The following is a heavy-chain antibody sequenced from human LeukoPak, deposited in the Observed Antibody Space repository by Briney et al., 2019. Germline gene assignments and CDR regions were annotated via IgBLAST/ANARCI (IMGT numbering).Heavy chain of an antibody. D-gene: IGHD5-12*01. CDR1: GGSISPYY. V-gene: IGHV4-59*08. CDR3: ARMGGYSGYATH. Sequence: SETLSLTCGVSGGSISPYYWSWIRQPPGKGLEWIGYIYSSGSANYNPSPKSRVTISVDTSKNHFSLKLSSVTAADTAVYYCARMGGYSGYATHWGQGTLVTVSS. CDR2: IYSSGSA. J-gene: IGHJ4*02.